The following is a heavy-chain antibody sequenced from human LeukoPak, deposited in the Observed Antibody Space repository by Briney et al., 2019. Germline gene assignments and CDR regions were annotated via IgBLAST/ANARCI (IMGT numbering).Heavy chain of an antibody. CDR2: INPNSGGT. CDR1: GYTFTSYA. J-gene: IGHJ6*02. Sequence: GASVKVSCKASGYTFTSYAMNWVRQAPGQGLEWMGWINPNSGGTNYAQKFQGWITMTRDTSISTAYMELSRLRSDDTAVYYCARDLADSSGYYYGHYYGMDVWGQGTTVTVSS. V-gene: IGHV1-2*04. CDR3: ARDLADSSGYYYGHYYGMDV. D-gene: IGHD3-22*01.